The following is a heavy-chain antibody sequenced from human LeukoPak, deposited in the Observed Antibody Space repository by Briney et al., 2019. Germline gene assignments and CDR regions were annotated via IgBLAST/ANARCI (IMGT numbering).Heavy chain of an antibody. V-gene: IGHV4-4*02. D-gene: IGHD1-26*01. J-gene: IGHJ5*02. CDR2: IYHSGRT. Sequence: PSETLSLTRAVSGGSISSPNWWTWVRQPPGKGLEWIGEIYHSGRTNSNPSLESRVIMSVDKSKNQFSLKLTSVTAADTAVYYCARVGHNWFDPWGQGTLVTVSS. CDR3: ARVGHNWFDP. CDR1: GGSISSPNW.